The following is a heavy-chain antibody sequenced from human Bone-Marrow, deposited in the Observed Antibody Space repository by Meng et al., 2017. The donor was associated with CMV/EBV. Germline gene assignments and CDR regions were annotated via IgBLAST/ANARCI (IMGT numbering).Heavy chain of an antibody. CDR1: SISSGRYF. V-gene: IGHV4-31*02. CDR3: ARGRSSSWDYYYYGMDV. D-gene: IGHD6-13*01. J-gene: IGHJ6*02. Sequence: SISSGRYFWSWIRQHPGKGLEWIGYIYYGGTTYYNPSLKSRVTISVDTSKNQFSLKVTSVTAADTAVYYCARGRSSSWDYYYYGMDVWGQGTTVTVSS. CDR2: IYYGGTT.